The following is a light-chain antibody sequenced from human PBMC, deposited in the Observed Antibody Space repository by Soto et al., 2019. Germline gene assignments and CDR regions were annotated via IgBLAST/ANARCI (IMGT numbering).Light chain of an antibody. V-gene: IGKV1-39*01. J-gene: IGKJ4*01. Sequence: DIHMTQSPSSLSASVGDRVTITCRASQSISSYLNWYQQKPGKAPKLLIYAASSLQSGVPSRFSGSGSGTDFTLTISSLQPEDFATYYCQQSYNALTFGGGTKVDIK. CDR2: AAS. CDR3: QQSYNALT. CDR1: QSISSY.